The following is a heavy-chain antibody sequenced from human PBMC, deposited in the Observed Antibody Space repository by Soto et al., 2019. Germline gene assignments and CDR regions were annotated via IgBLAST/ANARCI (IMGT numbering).Heavy chain of an antibody. Sequence: SQTLSLTCAISGDSVSSNSAAWNWIRQSPSRGLEWLGRTYYRSKWYNDYAVSVKSRITINPDTSKNQFSLQLNSVTPEDTAVYYCARERGYCSSTSCYYYYYYGMDVWGQGTTVTVS. D-gene: IGHD2-2*01. J-gene: IGHJ6*02. CDR2: TYYRSKWYN. V-gene: IGHV6-1*01. CDR1: GDSVSSNSAA. CDR3: ARERGYCSSTSCYYYYYYGMDV.